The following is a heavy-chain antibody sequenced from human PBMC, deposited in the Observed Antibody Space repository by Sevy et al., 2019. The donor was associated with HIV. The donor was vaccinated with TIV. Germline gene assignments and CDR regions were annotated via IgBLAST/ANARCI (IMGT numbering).Heavy chain of an antibody. CDR1: GFTFSTYA. CDR3: AKDRVSGTYYTGDFDY. J-gene: IGHJ4*02. Sequence: GGSLRLSCAASGFTFSTYAMTWVRQAPGKGLEWVPVISLSGGDTYYTDSVKGRFTISRDNSKNTLYLQMNSLRAEDTAVYYCAKDRVSGTYYTGDFDYWGQGTLVTVSS. V-gene: IGHV3-23*01. CDR2: ISLSGGDT. D-gene: IGHD3-10*01.